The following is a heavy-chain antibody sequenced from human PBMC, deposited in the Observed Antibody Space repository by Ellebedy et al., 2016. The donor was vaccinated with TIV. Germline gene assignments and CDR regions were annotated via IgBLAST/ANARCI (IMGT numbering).Heavy chain of an antibody. J-gene: IGHJ4*02. CDR3: ARDGACGGDCYGDNY. CDR1: GYTFTGYF. Sequence: AASVKVSCKASGYTFTGYFIHWVRQAPGQGLEWMGWINPKNGGTNYAQKFQGRVTMTRGTSISTAYMELSWLRSDDTAVYYCARDGACGGDCYGDNYWGQGSLVTVSS. V-gene: IGHV1-2*02. D-gene: IGHD2-21*02. CDR2: INPKNGGT.